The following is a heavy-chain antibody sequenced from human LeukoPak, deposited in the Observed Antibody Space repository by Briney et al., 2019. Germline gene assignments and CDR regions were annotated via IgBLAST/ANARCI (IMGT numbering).Heavy chain of an antibody. Sequence: PGGSLRLSCAAFGFTVSSNYMSWVRQAPGKGLEWGSVIYSGGSTYYADSVKGRFTISRHNSKNTLYLQMNSLRAEDTVVYYCAREVGITMVRGVGYGMDVWGQGTTVTVSS. CDR2: IYSGGST. V-gene: IGHV3-53*01. CDR3: AREVGITMVRGVGYGMDV. CDR1: GFTVSSNY. D-gene: IGHD3-10*01. J-gene: IGHJ6*02.